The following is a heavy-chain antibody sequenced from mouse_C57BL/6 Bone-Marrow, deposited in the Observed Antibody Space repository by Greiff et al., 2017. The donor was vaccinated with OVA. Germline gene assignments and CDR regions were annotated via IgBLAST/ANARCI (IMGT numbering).Heavy chain of an antibody. D-gene: IGHD3-3*01. V-gene: IGHV1-64*01. Sequence: VQLQQSGAELAKPGDSVKLSCKASGYTFTSYWMHWVKQRPGQGLEWIGMIHPNSGSTNYNEKFKSKATLTVDKSSSTAYMQLSSLTSEDSAVYYCARYNARGYGLDYWGQGTTVTVSA. CDR1: GYTFTSYW. CDR2: IHPNSGST. CDR3: ARYNARGYGLDY. J-gene: IGHJ3*01.